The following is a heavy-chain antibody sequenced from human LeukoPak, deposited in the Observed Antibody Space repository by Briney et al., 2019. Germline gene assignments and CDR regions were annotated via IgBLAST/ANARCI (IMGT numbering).Heavy chain of an antibody. J-gene: IGHJ4*02. V-gene: IGHV4-39*07. D-gene: IGHD6-19*01. CDR1: GGSISSSSYY. CDR2: IYYSGST. CDR3: ARGMNFPDRIAVAGPHLGYFDY. Sequence: PSETLSLTCTVSGGSISSSSYYWGWIRQPPGKGLEWIGSIYYSGSTYYNPSLKSRVTISVDTSKNQFSLKLSSVTAADTAVYYCARGMNFPDRIAVAGPHLGYFDYWGQGTLVTVSS.